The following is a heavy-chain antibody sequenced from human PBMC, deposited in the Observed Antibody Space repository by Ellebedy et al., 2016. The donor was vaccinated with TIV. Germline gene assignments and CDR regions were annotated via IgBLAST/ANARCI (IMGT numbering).Heavy chain of an antibody. J-gene: IGHJ4*02. CDR2: ISYDGSKK. Sequence: GESLKISXAASGSIFSTSGMDWVRQAPGKGLEWVALISYDGSKKYYADSVKGRFTISRDNSMNTLYLQMNSLRPEDMAVYYCAKESPPDYWGQGTLVTVSS. CDR3: AKESPPDY. V-gene: IGHV3-30*02. CDR1: GSIFSTSG.